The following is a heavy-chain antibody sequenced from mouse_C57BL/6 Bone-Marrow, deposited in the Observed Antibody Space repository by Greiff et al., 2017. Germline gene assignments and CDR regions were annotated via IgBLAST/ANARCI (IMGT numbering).Heavy chain of an antibody. CDR1: GYTFTSYW. D-gene: IGHD1-1*01. V-gene: IGHV1-64*01. CDR3: ARTPNYYGSSLDY. J-gene: IGHJ2*01. Sequence: QVQLQQPGAELVKPGASVKLSCKASGYTFTSYWMHWVKQRPGQGLEWIGMIHPNSGSTNYSEKFKSKATLTVDKSSSTAYMQLSSLTSEDSAVYYCARTPNYYGSSLDYWGQGTTLTVSS. CDR2: IHPNSGST.